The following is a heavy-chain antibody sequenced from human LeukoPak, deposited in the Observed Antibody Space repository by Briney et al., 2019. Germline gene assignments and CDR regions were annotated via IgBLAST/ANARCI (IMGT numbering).Heavy chain of an antibody. CDR3: ARSSGSYNYYYYYGMDV. D-gene: IGHD1-26*01. J-gene: IGHJ6*02. V-gene: IGHV3-13*01. CDR1: GFTFSSYD. Sequence: GGSLRLSCAASGFTFSSYDMHWVRQATGKGLEWVSAIGTAGDTYYPGSVKGRFTTSRENAKNSLYLQMNSLRAGDTAVYYCARSSGSYNYYYYYGMDVWGQGTTVTVS. CDR2: IGTAGDT.